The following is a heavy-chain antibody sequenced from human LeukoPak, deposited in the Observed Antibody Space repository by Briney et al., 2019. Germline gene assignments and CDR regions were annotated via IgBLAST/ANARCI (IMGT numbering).Heavy chain of an antibody. CDR2: IYISGIT. J-gene: IGHJ4*02. CDR1: GVSISAYY. V-gene: IGHV4-4*07. Sequence: PSETLSLTCTVSGVSISAYYWTWIRQPAGKGLEWIGRIYISGITNYNPSLESRLTMSLDTSKNQISLRLSSVTAADTAVYYCVRKDGDFWGQGTLVTVSS. CDR3: VRKDGDF.